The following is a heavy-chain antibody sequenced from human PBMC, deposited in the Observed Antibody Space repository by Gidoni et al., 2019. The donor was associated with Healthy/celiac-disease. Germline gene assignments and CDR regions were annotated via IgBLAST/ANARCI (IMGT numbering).Heavy chain of an antibody. J-gene: IGHJ6*02. CDR3: ARDRGGEQWLVGYYYYGMDV. Sequence: QVQLVESGGGVVQPGRSLRLSCAASGFTFSSYAMHWVRQAPGKGLEWGAVISYDGSNKYYADSVKGRFTISRDNSKNTLYLQMNSLRAEDTAVYYCARDRGGEQWLVGYYYYGMDVWGQGTTVTVSS. CDR2: ISYDGSNK. V-gene: IGHV3-30*04. D-gene: IGHD6-19*01. CDR1: GFTFSSYA.